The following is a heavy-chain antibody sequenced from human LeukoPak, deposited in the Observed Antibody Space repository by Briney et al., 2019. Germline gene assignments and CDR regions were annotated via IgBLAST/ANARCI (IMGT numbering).Heavy chain of an antibody. D-gene: IGHD5-12*01. CDR2: ISAYNGNT. CDR1: GHTFTSYG. Sequence: ASVKVSCKASGHTFTSYGISWVRQAPGQGLEWMGWISAYNGNTNYAQKLQGRVTMTTDTSTSTAYMELRSLRSDDTAVYYCARTPRGYSGYDSTFDPWGQGTLVTVSS. CDR3: ARTPRGYSGYDSTFDP. V-gene: IGHV1-18*01. J-gene: IGHJ5*02.